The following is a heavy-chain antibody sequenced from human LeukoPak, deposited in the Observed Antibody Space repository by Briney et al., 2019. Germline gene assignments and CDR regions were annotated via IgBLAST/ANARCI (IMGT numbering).Heavy chain of an antibody. J-gene: IGHJ4*02. D-gene: IGHD3-10*01. V-gene: IGHV4-34*01. CDR3: ARDPYGFDY. Sequence: PSETLSLTCAVYGGSFSGYYWSWIRQPPGKGLEWIGEINHSGSTNYNPSLKSRVTISVDTSKNQFSLKLSSLTAADTAVYYCARDPYGFDYWGQGTLVTVSS. CDR2: INHSGST. CDR1: GGSFSGYY.